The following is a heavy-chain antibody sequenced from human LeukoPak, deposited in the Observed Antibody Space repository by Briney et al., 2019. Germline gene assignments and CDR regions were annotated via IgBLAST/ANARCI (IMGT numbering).Heavy chain of an antibody. CDR1: GFTFSSYW. V-gene: IGHV3-74*01. J-gene: IGHJ3*02. CDR3: STDSRHAFDI. Sequence: GGSLRLSCAASGFTFSSYWMHWVRQVPGKGLVWVSRINSDGSSTSYADSVKGRFTISRDNAKNTLYVQMNSLRAENTPVYDCSTDSRHAFDIWGRGTMVTV. CDR2: INSDGSST.